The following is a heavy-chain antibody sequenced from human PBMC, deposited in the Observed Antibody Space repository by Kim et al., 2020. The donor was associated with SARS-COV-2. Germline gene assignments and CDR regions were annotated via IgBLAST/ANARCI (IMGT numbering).Heavy chain of an antibody. D-gene: IGHD4-17*01. CDR1: GFTFSNYW. J-gene: IGHJ4*02. V-gene: IGHV3-7*03. CDR2: IKRDGSEK. CDR3: ARGGMTKFDQ. Sequence: GGSLRLSCAASGFTFSNYWMTWVRQAPGKGLEWVASIKRDGSEKKFVDSVKGRFTISRDNAKNSLYLQVNSLRADDTAVYYCARGGMTKFDQWGQGTLVTVSS.